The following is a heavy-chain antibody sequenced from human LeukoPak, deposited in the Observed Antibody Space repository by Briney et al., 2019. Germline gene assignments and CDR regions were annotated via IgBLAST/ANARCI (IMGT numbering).Heavy chain of an antibody. V-gene: IGHV3-23*01. Sequence: GGSLRLSCAYTFSNHAMSWVRQAPGKGLDWVSGIGGSGGTTYYANSVKARFTISRDNFKNTLYLQMNSLTAEDTAVYYCAKVYYVGNDDYYVGKYYFDYWGQGTLVTVSS. CDR2: IGGSGGTT. D-gene: IGHD3-16*01. CDR1: TFSNHA. J-gene: IGHJ4*02. CDR3: AKVYYVGNDDYYVGKYYFDY.